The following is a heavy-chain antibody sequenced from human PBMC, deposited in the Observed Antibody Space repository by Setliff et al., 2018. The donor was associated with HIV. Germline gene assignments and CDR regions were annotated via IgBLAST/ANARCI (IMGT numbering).Heavy chain of an antibody. CDR1: GGSISSSSYY. Sequence: PSETLSLTCTVSGGSISSSSYYLGWIRQPPGKGLEWIGSIYYSGSTYYNPSLKSRVTISVDTSKNQFSLKLSSVTAADTAVYYCASYRKAERWLQLGGNFDYWGQGTLVTVSS. J-gene: IGHJ4*02. D-gene: IGHD5-12*01. CDR3: ASYRKAERWLQLGGNFDY. V-gene: IGHV4-39*01. CDR2: IYYSGST.